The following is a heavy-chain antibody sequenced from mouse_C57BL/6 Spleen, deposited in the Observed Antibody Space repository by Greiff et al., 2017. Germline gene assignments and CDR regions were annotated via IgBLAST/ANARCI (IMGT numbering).Heavy chain of an antibody. CDR1: GFTFSDYG. V-gene: IGHV5-17*01. Sequence: DVMLVESGGGLVKPGGSLKLSCAASGFTFSDYGMHWVRQAPEKGLEWVAYISSGSSTIYYADTVKGRFTISRDNAKNTLFLQMTSLRSEDTAMYYCARDTVYWYFDVWGTGTTVTVSS. J-gene: IGHJ1*03. CDR3: ARDTVYWYFDV. CDR2: ISSGSSTI.